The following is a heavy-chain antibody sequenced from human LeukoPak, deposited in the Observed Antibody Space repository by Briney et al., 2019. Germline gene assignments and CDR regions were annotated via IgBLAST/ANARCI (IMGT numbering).Heavy chain of an antibody. V-gene: IGHV3-66*02. CDR2: IHSGGST. D-gene: IGHD5-24*01. CDR3: ARVDVEMAYYFDY. CDR1: GFTVSSNY. J-gene: IGHJ4*02. Sequence: GGSLRLSCAASGFTVSSNYMNWVRQAPGKGLEWVSVIHSGGSTYYADSVKGRFTISRENSKNTLYLQMNSLRAEDTAVFYCARVDVEMAYYFDYWGQGTLVTVSS.